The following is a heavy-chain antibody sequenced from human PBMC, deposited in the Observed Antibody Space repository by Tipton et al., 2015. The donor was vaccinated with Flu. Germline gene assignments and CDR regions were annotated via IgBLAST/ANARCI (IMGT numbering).Heavy chain of an antibody. D-gene: IGHD3-10*01. CDR3: ARDRAPGLERLDYFYMDV. J-gene: IGHJ6*03. CDR2: VNPFFGPP. Sequence: QSGPEVKTPGSSVKVSCKASGGTFETYSITWARQAPGQGLEWMGGVNPFFGPPQYAQKFQDRLTIDADDSTSTAYMELRGLRFDDTAVYFCARDRAPGLERLDYFYMDVWGNGTTVTVSS. CDR1: GGTFETYS. V-gene: IGHV1-69*01.